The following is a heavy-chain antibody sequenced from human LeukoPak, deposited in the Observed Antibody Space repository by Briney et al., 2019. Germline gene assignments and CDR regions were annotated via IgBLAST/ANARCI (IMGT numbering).Heavy chain of an antibody. CDR1: GFTFSNDW. J-gene: IGHJ4*02. CDR2: INQGGSGK. CDR3: ARDATRGGDFDY. Sequence: GRSLRLSCAASGFTFSNDWMGWVRQAPGKGLEWVANINQGGSGKYFVDSVKGRFTIDRDNGKNSLYLQMNSVRVDDTAVYYCARDATRGGDFDYWGQGTLVTVSS. D-gene: IGHD2-21*01. V-gene: IGHV3-7*01.